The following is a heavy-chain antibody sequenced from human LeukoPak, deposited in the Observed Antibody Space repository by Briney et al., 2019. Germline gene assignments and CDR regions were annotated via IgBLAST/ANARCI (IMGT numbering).Heavy chain of an antibody. D-gene: IGHD6-19*01. Sequence: GGSPRLSCAASGFTFSSYAMSWVRQAPGKGLEWVSAISGSGGSTYYADSVKGRFTISRDNSKNTLYLQMSSLRAEDTAVYYCAKGDSSGWQYYYYGMDVWGQGTTVPVSS. J-gene: IGHJ6*02. CDR2: ISGSGGST. CDR3: AKGDSSGWQYYYYGMDV. V-gene: IGHV3-23*01. CDR1: GFTFSSYA.